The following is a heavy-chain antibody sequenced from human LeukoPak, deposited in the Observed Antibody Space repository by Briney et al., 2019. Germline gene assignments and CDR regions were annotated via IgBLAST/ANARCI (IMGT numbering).Heavy chain of an antibody. V-gene: IGHV3-21*01. J-gene: IGHJ4*02. D-gene: IGHD2-15*01. Sequence: GGSLRLSCAASGFTFSSYGMNWVRQAPGKGLEWVSSISRNSIYIYYADSVKDRFTISRDNTKNLLYLQMNSLGAEDTAVYYCAKDGGYFDYWGQGTLVTVSS. CDR1: GFTFSSYG. CDR3: AKDGGYFDY. CDR2: ISRNSIYI.